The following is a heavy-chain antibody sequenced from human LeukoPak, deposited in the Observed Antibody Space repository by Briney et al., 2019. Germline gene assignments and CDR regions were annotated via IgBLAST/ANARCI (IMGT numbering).Heavy chain of an antibody. CDR1: GFTFSSYE. V-gene: IGHV3-48*03. CDR2: ISSSGSTT. J-gene: IGHJ4*02. Sequence: GGSLRLSCAASGFTFSSYEMNWVRQAPGKGLEWVSYISSSGSTTYYADSVKGRFTISRDNAKNSLYLQMNSLRAEDTAVYYCARMSTVTTGYYFDYWGQGTLVTVSS. D-gene: IGHD4-17*01. CDR3: ARMSTVTTGYYFDY.